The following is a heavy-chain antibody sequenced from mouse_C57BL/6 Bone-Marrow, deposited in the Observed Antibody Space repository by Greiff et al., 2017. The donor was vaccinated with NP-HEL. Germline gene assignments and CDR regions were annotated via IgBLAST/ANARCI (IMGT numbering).Heavy chain of an antibody. CDR2: ISSGSSTI. V-gene: IGHV5-17*01. CDR1: GFTFSDYG. D-gene: IGHD1-2*01. Sequence: EVKLVESGGGLVKPGGSLKLSCAASGFTFSDYGMHWVRQAPEKGLEWVAYISSGSSTIYYADTVKGRFTISRDNAKNTLFLQMTSLRSEDTAMYYCARGDLILRRLGYWGQGTTLTVSS. J-gene: IGHJ2*01. CDR3: ARGDLILRRLGY.